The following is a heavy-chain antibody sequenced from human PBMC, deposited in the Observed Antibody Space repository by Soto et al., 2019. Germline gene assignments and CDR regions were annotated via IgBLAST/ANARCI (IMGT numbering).Heavy chain of an antibody. Sequence: GGSLRLSCAASGFTFSTYSMNWVRQAPGKGLEWVSYISSGSSTIYYADSVKGRFTISRDNAKNSLYLQMNSLRAEDTAVYYCARALHGDFVRSAFDIWGQGTMVTVSS. CDR2: ISSGSSTI. D-gene: IGHD4-17*01. CDR1: GFTFSTYS. J-gene: IGHJ3*02. V-gene: IGHV3-48*01. CDR3: ARALHGDFVRSAFDI.